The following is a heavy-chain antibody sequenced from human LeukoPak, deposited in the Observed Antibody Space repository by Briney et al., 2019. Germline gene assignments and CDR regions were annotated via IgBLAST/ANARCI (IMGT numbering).Heavy chain of an antibody. CDR3: ARYPASGAGTSNWFDP. D-gene: IGHD6-19*01. Sequence: SVKVSCKASGGTFSSYAISWVRQAPGQGLEWMGGIIPIFGTANYAQKFQGRVTITADEFTSTAYMELSSLRSEDTAVYYCARYPASGAGTSNWFDPWGQGTLVTVSS. J-gene: IGHJ5*02. CDR1: GGTFSSYA. V-gene: IGHV1-69*13. CDR2: IIPIFGTA.